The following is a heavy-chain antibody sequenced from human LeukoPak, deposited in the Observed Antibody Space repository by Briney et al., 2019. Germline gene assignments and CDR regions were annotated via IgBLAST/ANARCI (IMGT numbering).Heavy chain of an antibody. CDR2: ISGSGGST. V-gene: IGHV3-23*01. CDR3: AREGEWELLGFDY. J-gene: IGHJ4*02. CDR1: GFTFSSYA. D-gene: IGHD1-26*01. Sequence: GGSLRLSCAASGFTFSSYAMSWFRQAPGKGLEWVSAISGSGGSTYYADSVEGRFTISRDNAKNSLYLQMNSLRVEDTAVYYCAREGEWELLGFDYWGQGTLVTVSS.